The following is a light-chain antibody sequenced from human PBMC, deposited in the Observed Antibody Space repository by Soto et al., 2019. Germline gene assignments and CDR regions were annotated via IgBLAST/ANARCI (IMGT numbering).Light chain of an antibody. CDR2: AAS. Sequence: QLTQSPSPPSGPVGDRVTLPCLASQGITSHLAWYQQKPGKAPKLLIYAASTLQTGVPSRFSGGGSGTDFTLTLSSLQPEDFATYYCQQVNSFPSTFGQGTRLEIK. CDR1: QGITSH. J-gene: IGKJ5*01. V-gene: IGKV1-9*01. CDR3: QQVNSFPST.